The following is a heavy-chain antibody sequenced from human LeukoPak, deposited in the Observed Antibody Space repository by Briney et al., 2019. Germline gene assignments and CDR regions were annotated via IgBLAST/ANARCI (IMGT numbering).Heavy chain of an antibody. CDR3: ARGWRYQLLTY. Sequence: ETLSLTCAVYGGSFSGYYWSWIRQPPGKGLEWIGEINHSGSTNYNPSLKSRVTISVDTSKNQFSLKLSSVTAADTAVYYCARGWRYQLLTYWGQGTLVTVSS. V-gene: IGHV4-34*01. CDR1: GGSFSGYY. D-gene: IGHD2-2*01. CDR2: INHSGST. J-gene: IGHJ4*02.